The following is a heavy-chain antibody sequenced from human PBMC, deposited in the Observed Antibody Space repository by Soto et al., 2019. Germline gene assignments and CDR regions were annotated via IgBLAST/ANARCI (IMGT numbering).Heavy chain of an antibody. Sequence: GESLKISCKGSGYSFTSYWIGWVRQMPGKGLEWMGIIYPGDSDTRYSPSFQGQVTISADKSISTAYLQWSSLKASDTAMYYCARIAAAGTGCVAFDIWGQGTMVTVSS. J-gene: IGHJ3*02. CDR3: ARIAAAGTGCVAFDI. CDR1: GYSFTSYW. V-gene: IGHV5-51*01. D-gene: IGHD6-13*01. CDR2: IYPGDSDT.